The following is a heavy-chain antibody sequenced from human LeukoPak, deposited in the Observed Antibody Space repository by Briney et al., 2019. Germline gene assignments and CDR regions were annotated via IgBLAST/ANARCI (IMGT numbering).Heavy chain of an antibody. J-gene: IGHJ4*02. CDR1: GFTFSTYA. Sequence: GGSLRLSCAASGFTFSTYAMSWVRQAPGKGLEWVSVISGSGGSTYYADSVKGRFTISRDNSKNTLYLQMNSLRADDTAVYYCAKDVGKWESLHFFDYWGQGTLVTVSS. CDR2: ISGSGGST. CDR3: AKDVGKWESLHFFDY. D-gene: IGHD1-26*01. V-gene: IGHV3-23*01.